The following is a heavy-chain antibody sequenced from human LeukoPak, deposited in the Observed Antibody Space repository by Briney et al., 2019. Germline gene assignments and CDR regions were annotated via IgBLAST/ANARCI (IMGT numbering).Heavy chain of an antibody. D-gene: IGHD1-26*01. Sequence: SVKVSCKASGGTFSSYAISRVRQAPGQGLEWMGGIIPIFGTANYAQKFQGRVTITADKSTSTAYMELSSLRSEDTAVYYCAKESGGATTFFDYWGQGTLVTVSS. J-gene: IGHJ4*02. V-gene: IGHV1-69*06. CDR1: GGTFSSYA. CDR2: IIPIFGTA. CDR3: AKESGGATTFFDY.